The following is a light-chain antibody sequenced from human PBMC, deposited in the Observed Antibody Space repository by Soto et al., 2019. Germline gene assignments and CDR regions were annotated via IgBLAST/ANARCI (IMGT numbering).Light chain of an antibody. CDR2: AAS. CDR1: QGISSY. CDR3: QQSYSTPVT. V-gene: IGKV1-39*01. J-gene: IGKJ1*01. Sequence: DIQLTQSPSFLSASVGDRVTITCRASQGISSYLAWYQQRPGKAPKLLIYAASSLQSGVPSRFSGSGSGTDFTLTISSLQPEDFATYYCQQSYSTPVTFGQGAKVAIK.